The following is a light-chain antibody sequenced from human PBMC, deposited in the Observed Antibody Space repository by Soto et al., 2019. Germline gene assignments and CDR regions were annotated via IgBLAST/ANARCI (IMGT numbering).Light chain of an antibody. CDR1: QSVSRS. Sequence: EIVLTQSPATLSLSPGDRATLSCRASQSVSRSLTWYQQKPGQAPRLLIYDASTRATGIPPRFSGSGSGTDFTLTNRNLEPEDFAVYYCQQRSNSFGGGTKVEIK. CDR3: QQRSNS. CDR2: DAS. J-gene: IGKJ4*01. V-gene: IGKV3-11*01.